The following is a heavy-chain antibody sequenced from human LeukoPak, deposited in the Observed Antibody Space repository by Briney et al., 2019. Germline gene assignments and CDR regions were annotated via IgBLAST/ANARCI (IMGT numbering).Heavy chain of an antibody. CDR1: GFTVSSNY. J-gene: IGHJ6*03. CDR3: ARDRGIRPYYYYYMDV. CDR2: IYSGGST. Sequence: GGSLRLSCAASGFTVSSNYMSWVRQAPGKGLEGVSVIYSGGSTYYADSEKGRFTICRDNSKNTLYLQMNSLRAEDTAVYYCARDRGIRPYYYYYMDVWGKGTTVTVSS. V-gene: IGHV3-66*02. D-gene: IGHD1-14*01.